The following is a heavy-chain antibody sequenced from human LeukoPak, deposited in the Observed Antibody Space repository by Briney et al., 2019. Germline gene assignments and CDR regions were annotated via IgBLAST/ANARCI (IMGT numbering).Heavy chain of an antibody. CDR2: ISSSGSTM. D-gene: IGHD2-2*01. V-gene: IGHV3-11*01. J-gene: IGHJ6*02. CDR3: AREVVVVPAAMNYYYYYGMDV. CDR1: GFTFSDYY. Sequence: GGSLRLSCAASGFTFSDYYMSWIRQAPGKGLEWVSYISSSGSTMYYADSVKGRFTISRDNAKNSLYLQMNSLRAEDTAVYYCAREVVVVPAAMNYYYYYGMDVWGQGTTVTVSS.